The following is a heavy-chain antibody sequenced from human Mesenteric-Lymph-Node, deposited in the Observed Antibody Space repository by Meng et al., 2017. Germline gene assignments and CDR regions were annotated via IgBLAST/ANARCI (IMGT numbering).Heavy chain of an antibody. CDR2: IKSKTDGGTT. Sequence: GGSLRLSCAASGFTFSSYGMHWVRQAPGKGLEWVGRIKSKTDGGTTDYAAPVKGRFTISRDDSKNTLYQQMNSLNTEDTAVYYCTRVIRGSYFDYWGQGTLVTVSS. D-gene: IGHD3-10*01. V-gene: IGHV3-15*01. J-gene: IGHJ4*02. CDR3: TRVIRGSYFDY. CDR1: GFTFSSYG.